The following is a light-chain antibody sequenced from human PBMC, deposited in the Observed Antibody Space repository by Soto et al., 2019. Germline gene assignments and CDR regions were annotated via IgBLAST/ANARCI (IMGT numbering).Light chain of an antibody. V-gene: IGKV1-5*01. CDR1: QSINSW. CDR2: DVP. J-gene: IGKJ1*01. Sequence: DIQMTQSPSTLSASVGDRVTITCRASQSINSWLAWYQQKPGKAPKLLIYDVPSLESGVPSRFSGSGSGTEFTLTISSLQPDDFATYYCQQYNTFWTFGQGTKVEIK. CDR3: QQYNTFWT.